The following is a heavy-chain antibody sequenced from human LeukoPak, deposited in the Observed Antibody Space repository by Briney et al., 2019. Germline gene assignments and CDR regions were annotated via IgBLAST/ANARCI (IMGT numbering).Heavy chain of an antibody. V-gene: IGHV1-18*01. CDR1: GYTFTSYG. J-gene: IGHJ3*02. D-gene: IGHD3-3*01. CDR2: ISAYNGNT. Sequence: ASVKVSCKASGYTFTSYGISWVRQAPGQGLEWMGWISAYNGNTNYAQKLQGRVTMTTDTSTSTAYMELRSLRSDDTAVYYCARRRYYDFWSGYYAFDSWGQGTMVTVSA. CDR3: ARRRYYDFWSGYYAFDS.